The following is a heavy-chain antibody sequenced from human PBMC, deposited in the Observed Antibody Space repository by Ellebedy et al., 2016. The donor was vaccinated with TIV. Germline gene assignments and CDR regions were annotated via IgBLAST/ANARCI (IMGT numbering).Heavy chain of an antibody. CDR1: GFTLSRNW. V-gene: IGHV3-74*01. CDR3: ARVPGGYCSGGSCYLGFYGMDV. Sequence: GESLKISCAASGFTLSRNWMQWVRQPPGKGLVWVSRISGDESSTRYADSVKGRFTISRDDSKNTVYLYMNSLGAEDTAVYYCARVPGGYCSGGSCYLGFYGMDVWGQGTTVTVSS. D-gene: IGHD2-15*01. J-gene: IGHJ6*02. CDR2: ISGDESST.